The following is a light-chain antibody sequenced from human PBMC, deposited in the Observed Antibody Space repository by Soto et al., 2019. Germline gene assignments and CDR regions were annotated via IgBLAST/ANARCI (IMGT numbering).Light chain of an antibody. CDR1: SSDVGGYNY. CDR3: SSYTSSSTPVYV. CDR2: EVS. V-gene: IGLV2-14*01. Sequence: QSVLTQPASVSGSPGQSITISCTGTSSDVGGYNYVSWYQQHPGKAPKLMIYEVSNRPSGVSNRFSGSKSGNTASLTISGLQAEDEADYYCSSYTSSSTPVYVFGTGTKLTVL. J-gene: IGLJ1*01.